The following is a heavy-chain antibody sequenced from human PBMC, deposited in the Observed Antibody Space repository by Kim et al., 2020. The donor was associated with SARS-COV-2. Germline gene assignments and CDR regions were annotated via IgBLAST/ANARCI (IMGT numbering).Heavy chain of an antibody. J-gene: IGHJ4*02. Sequence: YAQKFQGRVTITPDESTGTAYMEVTSLRSEDTAVYYCARPSSFGESSSFAYWGQGTLVTVSS. D-gene: IGHD3-10*01. CDR3: ARPSSFGESSSFAY. V-gene: IGHV1-69*01.